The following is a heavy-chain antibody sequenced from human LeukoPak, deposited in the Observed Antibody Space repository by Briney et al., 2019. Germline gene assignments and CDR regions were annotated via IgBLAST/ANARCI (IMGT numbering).Heavy chain of an antibody. CDR2: INHSGST. CDR3: ARLITGTTTAFDI. V-gene: IGHV4-34*01. J-gene: IGHJ3*02. Sequence: PSETLSLTCAVYGGSFSGYYWSWIRQPPGKGLEWIGEINHSGSTNYNPSLKSRVTISVDTSKNQFSLKLSSVTGADTAGYYCARLITGTTTAFDIWGQGTMVTVSS. CDR1: GGSFSGYY. D-gene: IGHD1-7*01.